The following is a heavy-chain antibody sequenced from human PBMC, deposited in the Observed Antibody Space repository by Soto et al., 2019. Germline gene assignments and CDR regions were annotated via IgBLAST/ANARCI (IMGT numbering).Heavy chain of an antibody. V-gene: IGHV5-10-1*01. Sequence: PGESLKISCKGAGYSFTSYWISWVRQMPGKGLEWMGRIDPSDSYPNYSPSFQGHVTIAADKSISTAYLQWSSLQASDMAMYYCASHKRRGHYCLYYYCYHEMDVSGQMTTVTYSS. D-gene: IGHD3-10*01. CDR3: ASHKRRGHYCLYYYCYHEMDV. CDR2: IDPSDSYP. J-gene: IGHJ6*02. CDR1: GYSFTSYW.